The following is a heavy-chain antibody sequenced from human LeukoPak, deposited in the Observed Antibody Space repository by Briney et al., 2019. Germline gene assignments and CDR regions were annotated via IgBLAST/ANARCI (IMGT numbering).Heavy chain of an antibody. CDR1: GFTFSSYE. Sequence: PGGSLRLSCAASGFTFSSYEMNWVRQAPGKGLEWVSYISSSGSTIYYADSVKGRFTISRDNAKNSLYLQMNSLRAEDTAVYYCARVGALSSGCYDAFDIWGQGTMVTVSS. V-gene: IGHV3-48*03. J-gene: IGHJ3*02. CDR2: ISSSGSTI. CDR3: ARVGALSSGCYDAFDI. D-gene: IGHD3-22*01.